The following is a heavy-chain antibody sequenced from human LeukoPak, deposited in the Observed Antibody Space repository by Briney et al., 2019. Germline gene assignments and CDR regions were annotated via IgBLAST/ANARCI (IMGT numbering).Heavy chain of an antibody. J-gene: IGHJ3*02. V-gene: IGHV4-34*01. CDR1: GESFSGNY. Sequence: SETLSLTCAVYGESFSGNYWSWIRQSPGKGLEWIGEINHSGSTNYNPSLKSRVTMSVDTSKNQFSLKLSSVTAADTAVYYCASQDPYGGNVYCAFDIWGQGTMVTVSS. CDR2: INHSGST. CDR3: ASQDPYGGNVYCAFDI. D-gene: IGHD4-23*01.